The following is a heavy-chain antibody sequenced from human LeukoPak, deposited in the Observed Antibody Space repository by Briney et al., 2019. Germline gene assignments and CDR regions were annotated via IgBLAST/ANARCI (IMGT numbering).Heavy chain of an antibody. V-gene: IGHV3-48*02. CDR3: AKDRSVVPAAMDDY. CDR2: INSGSSYM. Sequence: GGSLRLSCAASGFTFSSYSMNWVRQAPGKGLEWVSYINSGSSYMYYPDSVKGRFTISRDNAKNSLYLQMDSLRDEDTAVYYCAKDRSVVPAAMDDYWGQGTLVTVSS. CDR1: GFTFSSYS. D-gene: IGHD2-2*01. J-gene: IGHJ4*02.